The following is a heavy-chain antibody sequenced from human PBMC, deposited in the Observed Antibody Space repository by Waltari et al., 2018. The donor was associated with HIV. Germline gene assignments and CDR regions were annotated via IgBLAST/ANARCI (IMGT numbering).Heavy chain of an antibody. CDR1: GFTFSSYS. CDR3: ARGPGTMVRGFTGGY. Sequence: EVQLVESGGGLVKPGGSLRLSCAASGFTFSSYSMNWVRQAPGKGLEWVSAIRSSSSDIYYAGSVKGRFTISRDNARNSLYLQMNSLRAEDTAVYYCARGPGTMVRGFTGGYWGQGTLVTVSS. CDR2: IRSSSSDI. D-gene: IGHD3-10*01. V-gene: IGHV3-21*01. J-gene: IGHJ4*02.